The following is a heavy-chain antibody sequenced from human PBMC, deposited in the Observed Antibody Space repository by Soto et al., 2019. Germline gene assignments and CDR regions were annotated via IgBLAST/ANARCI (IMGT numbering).Heavy chain of an antibody. CDR3: ANLYPPRGYYYDSSGYYSFDY. J-gene: IGHJ4*02. CDR1: GFTFSSYA. D-gene: IGHD3-22*01. V-gene: IGHV3-23*01. CDR2: ISGSGGST. Sequence: GGSLRLSCAASGFTFSSYAMSWVRQAPGKGLEWVSAISGSGGSTYYADSVKGRFTISRDNSKNTLYLQMNSLRAEDTPVYYWANLYPPRGYYYDSSGYYSFDYWGQGTLVTVSS.